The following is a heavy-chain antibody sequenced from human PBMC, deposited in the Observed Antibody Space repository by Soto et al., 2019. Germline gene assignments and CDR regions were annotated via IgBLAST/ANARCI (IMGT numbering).Heavy chain of an antibody. V-gene: IGHV1-2*02. J-gene: IGHJ4*02. CDR3: ARDFFSSSASHYFDI. Sequence: RASVKVSCKASGYTFTGYYMHWVRQAPGQGLEWMGWINPNSGGTNYAQKFQGRVTMTRDTSISTAYMELRSLNSDDTAVYYCARDFFSSSASHYFDIWGQGTLVTVSS. CDR1: GYTFTGYY. CDR2: INPNSGGT. D-gene: IGHD2-2*01.